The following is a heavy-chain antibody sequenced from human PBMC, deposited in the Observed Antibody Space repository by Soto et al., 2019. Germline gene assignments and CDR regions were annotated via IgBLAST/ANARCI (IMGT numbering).Heavy chain of an antibody. CDR3: ARQAAVTSLYYYYGMDV. J-gene: IGHJ6*02. Sequence: GESLKISCKGSGYSITSYWIGWVRQMPGKGLEWMGIIYPGDSDTRYSPSFQGQVTISADKSISTAYLQWSSLKASDTAMYYCARQAAVTSLYYYYGMDVWGQGTTVTVSS. V-gene: IGHV5-51*01. CDR2: IYPGDSDT. CDR1: GYSITSYW. D-gene: IGHD4-4*01.